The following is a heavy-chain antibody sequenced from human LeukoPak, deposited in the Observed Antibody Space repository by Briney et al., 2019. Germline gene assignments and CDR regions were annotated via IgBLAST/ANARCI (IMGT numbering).Heavy chain of an antibody. CDR3: ARDGYCGSTACYGWFDP. J-gene: IGHJ5*02. CDR2: ISFDGSDR. V-gene: IGHV3-30*04. Sequence: GGSLRLSCAASGFTFSSYTMHWVRQAPGKGLEWVAVISFDGSDRSYADSVKGRFTISRDNYKNTLYVQMDSLRTEDTAVYYCARDGYCGSTACYGWFDPWGQGTLVTVSS. CDR1: GFTFSSYT. D-gene: IGHD2-2*03.